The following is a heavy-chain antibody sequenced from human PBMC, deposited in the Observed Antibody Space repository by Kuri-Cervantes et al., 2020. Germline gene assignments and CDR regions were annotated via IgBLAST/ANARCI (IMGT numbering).Heavy chain of an antibody. Sequence: GESLKISCAASGFTFSSYWMHWVRQAPGKGLVWVSRINSDGSSTSYADSVKGRFTISRDSAKNSLYLQMNSLRAEDTALYHCARGGGSVDYWGQGTLVTVSS. CDR2: INSDGSST. V-gene: IGHV3-74*01. CDR1: GFTFSSYW. J-gene: IGHJ4*02. D-gene: IGHD3-16*01. CDR3: ARGGGSVDY.